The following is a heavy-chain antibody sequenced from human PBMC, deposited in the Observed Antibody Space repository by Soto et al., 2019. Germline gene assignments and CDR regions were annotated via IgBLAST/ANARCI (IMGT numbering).Heavy chain of an antibody. CDR3: ARRGSRSSSALPSYDY. CDR2: IFHSGTP. CDR1: SDSISSGYY. V-gene: IGHV4-38-2*01. D-gene: IGHD3-22*01. J-gene: IGHJ4*02. Sequence: SETLSLTCAVSSDSISSGYYCDWIRQPPGKGLEWIGSIFHSGTPYYNPSLKSRLTISMDTSKTQFSLKLTSVTAADTAVYYCARRGSRSSSALPSYDYWGRGIRVTVPQ.